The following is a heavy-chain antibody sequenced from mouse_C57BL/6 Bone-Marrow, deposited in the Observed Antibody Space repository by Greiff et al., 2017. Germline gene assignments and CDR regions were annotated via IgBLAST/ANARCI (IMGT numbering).Heavy chain of an antibody. Sequence: VQLVESGAELAKPGASVKLSCKASGYTFTSYWMHWVKQRPGQGLEWIGYINPSSGYTKYNQKFKDKATLTADKSSSTAYMQLSSLTYEDSAVYYCARGIYDGFLWFAYWGQGTRVTVSA. CDR2: INPSSGYT. D-gene: IGHD2-3*01. V-gene: IGHV1-7*01. CDR3: ARGIYDGFLWFAY. CDR1: GYTFTSYW. J-gene: IGHJ3*01.